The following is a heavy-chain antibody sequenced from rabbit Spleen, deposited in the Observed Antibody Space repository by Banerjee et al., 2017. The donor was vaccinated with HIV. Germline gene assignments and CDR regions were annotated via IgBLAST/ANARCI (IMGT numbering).Heavy chain of an antibody. CDR3: ARDVYSDGWEGLDL. V-gene: IGHV1S47*01. Sequence: QEQLVESGGGLVEPGGSLKLSCKASGIDVTSHGISWVRQAPGKGLEWIGYIIPVFGLTVYADSVKGRFTISSDNAQNTVFLEMTSLTASDTADYFCARDVYSDGWEGLDLWGQGTLVTVS. CDR2: IIPVFGLT. CDR1: GIDVTSHG. J-gene: IGHJ3*01. D-gene: IGHD4-1*01.